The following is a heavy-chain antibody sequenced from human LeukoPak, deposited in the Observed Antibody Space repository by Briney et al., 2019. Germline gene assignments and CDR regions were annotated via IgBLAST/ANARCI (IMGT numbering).Heavy chain of an antibody. CDR2: IDPSDSYT. D-gene: IGHD2-15*01. Sequence: GESLRISCKGSGYRFTSYWISWVRQMPGKGLEWMGRIDPSDSYTNYSPSFQGHVTISADNTISTAYLQWSSLQASPTAMYYCSRLASARYSYYFDYWGQGTLVTVSS. J-gene: IGHJ4*02. CDR3: SRLASARYSYYFDY. CDR1: GYRFTSYW. V-gene: IGHV5-10-1*01.